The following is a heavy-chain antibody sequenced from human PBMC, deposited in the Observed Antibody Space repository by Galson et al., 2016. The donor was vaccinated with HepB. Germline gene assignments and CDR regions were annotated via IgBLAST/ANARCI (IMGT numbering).Heavy chain of an antibody. J-gene: IGHJ4*02. Sequence: SLRLSCAASDFTVNSHYLTWVRQAPGKGLEWVSIIFSGGSTFYADSVKGRFTISRDDSKNTLYLQMDSLRDEDTAVYFCARASISHFDFWGQGILVTVSS. CDR3: ARASISHFDF. V-gene: IGHV3-53*01. CDR1: DFTVNSHY. CDR2: IFSGGST.